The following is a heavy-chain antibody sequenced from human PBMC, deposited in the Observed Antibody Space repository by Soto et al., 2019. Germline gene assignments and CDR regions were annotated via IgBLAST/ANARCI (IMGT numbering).Heavy chain of an antibody. Sequence: QVQLVQSGAEVKKPGASVKVSCKVSGYTLTELSMHWVRQAPGKGLEWMGGFDPEDGETIYAQKFQGRVTMTEDTSTGTAYMELSSLRSEDTAVYYCATGLRRYCSGGSCTRRYYYYYYGMDVWGQGTTVTVSS. D-gene: IGHD2-15*01. CDR3: ATGLRRYCSGGSCTRRYYYYYYGMDV. J-gene: IGHJ6*02. CDR1: GYTLTELS. CDR2: FDPEDGET. V-gene: IGHV1-24*01.